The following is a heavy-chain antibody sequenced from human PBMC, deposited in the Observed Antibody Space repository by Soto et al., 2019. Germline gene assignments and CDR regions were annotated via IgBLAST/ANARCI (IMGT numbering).Heavy chain of an antibody. J-gene: IGHJ4*02. CDR2: IIPIFGTA. CDR3: AREGGYYDSSGQFDY. Sequence: ASVKVSCKASGGTFSSYAISWVRQAPGQGLEWMGGIIPIFGTANYAQKFQGRVTITADKSTSTAYMELSSLRPEDAAVYYCAREGGYYDSSGQFDYWGQGTLVTVSS. CDR1: GGTFSSYA. D-gene: IGHD3-22*01. V-gene: IGHV1-69*06.